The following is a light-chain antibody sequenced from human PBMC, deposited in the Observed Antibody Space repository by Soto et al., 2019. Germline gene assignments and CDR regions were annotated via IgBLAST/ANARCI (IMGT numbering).Light chain of an antibody. CDR3: NQYGRSRMYT. CDR1: QSFSSRY. J-gene: IGKJ2*01. Sequence: EIVLTQSPCTLSLSPGERATLSCSASQSFSSRYLAWYQQKPGQAPRLLIYGASSSATGIPDRFSGSGSGTDCTLTISILETEDFAVYDCNQYGRSRMYTSGKGTKLEIK. CDR2: GAS. V-gene: IGKV3-20*01.